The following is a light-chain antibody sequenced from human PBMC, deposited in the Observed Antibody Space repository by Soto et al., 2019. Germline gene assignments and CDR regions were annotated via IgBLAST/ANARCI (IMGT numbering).Light chain of an antibody. CDR2: EVS. CDR1: SGDVGGYNC. Sequence: QSVLTQPASVSGSPGQSITISCTRTSGDVGGYNCVSWYQQHPGKAAKLMIYEVSNRPSGVSNRFSGSKSGNTASLTIAGLQAEDEADYYCSSYTSRSTIFGTGTKVTGL. J-gene: IGLJ1*01. CDR3: SSYTSRSTI. V-gene: IGLV2-14*01.